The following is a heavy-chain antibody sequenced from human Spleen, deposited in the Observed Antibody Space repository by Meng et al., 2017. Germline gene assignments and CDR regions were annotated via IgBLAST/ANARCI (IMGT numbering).Heavy chain of an antibody. CDR3: ARKRDV. CDR1: GFTFLSSG. Sequence: QVQLGESGGGVAQPGRSPRLFCAAAGFTFLSSGMHWVRQARGKGPEGVAIVWYHASNKYYADSVKGRFTISRDNSKNTLYLQMNSLRVEVTAVYYCARKRDVWGQGTTVTVSS. CDR2: VWYHASNK. V-gene: IGHV3-33*01. J-gene: IGHJ6*02.